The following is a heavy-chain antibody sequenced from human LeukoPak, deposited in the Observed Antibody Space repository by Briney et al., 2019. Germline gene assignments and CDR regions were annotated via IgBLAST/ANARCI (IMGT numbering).Heavy chain of an antibody. Sequence: PSQTLSLTCTVSGGSINSGTCYWSWLRQPAGRRLEWVGRIYTSGSTNYNPSLKSRVAISLDTSKNQFSLKLNSGTAADTAVYYCAGLGYCGTASCPNDSWGQGTLVTVSS. CDR1: GGSINSGTCY. J-gene: IGHJ5*01. D-gene: IGHD2-2*01. CDR2: IYTSGST. V-gene: IGHV4-61*02. CDR3: AGLGYCGTASCPNDS.